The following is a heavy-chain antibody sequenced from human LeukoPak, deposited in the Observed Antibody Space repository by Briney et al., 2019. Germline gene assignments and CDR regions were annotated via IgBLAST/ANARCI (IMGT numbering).Heavy chain of an antibody. CDR1: GFTFSTYS. D-gene: IGHD1-1*01. J-gene: IGHJ4*02. CDR2: IGSSSSSI. CDR3: AKETEERFDY. Sequence: GGSLRLSCAASGFTFSTYSMTWVRQAPGKGLEWVSCIGSSSSSIYYADSVKGRFTISRDNAKNSLYLQMNSLRAEDTAVYYCAKETEERFDYWGQGTLVTVSS. V-gene: IGHV3-21*01.